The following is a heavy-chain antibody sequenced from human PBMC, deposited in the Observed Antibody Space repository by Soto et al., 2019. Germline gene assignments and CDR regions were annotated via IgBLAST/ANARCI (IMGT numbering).Heavy chain of an antibody. J-gene: IGHJ6*03. CDR2: TYPTPST. D-gene: IGHD4-4*01. V-gene: IGHV4-4*02. CDR1: SGSISSSNW. CDR3: ARTAGVWEGYGGAYSNPLGYYYYYYMDV. Sequence: QVQLQESGPGLVKPSGTLSLTCAVSSGSISSSNWWSWVRQPPGKGLEWTPQTYPTPSTNYNPSLKSRVTISVDKSKNQFSLKLSSVTAADTALYYCARTAGVWEGYGGAYSNPLGYYYYYYMDVWGKGTTVTVSS.